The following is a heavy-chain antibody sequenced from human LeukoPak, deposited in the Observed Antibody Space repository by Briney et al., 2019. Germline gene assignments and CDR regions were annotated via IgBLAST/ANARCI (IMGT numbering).Heavy chain of an antibody. CDR3: ARDHCTSSGCYEYYYYGMDV. CDR2: INPNSGGT. CDR1: GYTFTDYY. J-gene: IGHJ6*02. Sequence: ASVKVSWKASGYTFTDYYMHWVRQAPGQGLEWMGWINPNSGGTNSAQKFQGRVTMTRDTSVSTAYMELSRLRSDDTAVYYCARDHCTSSGCYEYYYYGMDVWGQGTTVTVSS. D-gene: IGHD2-2*01. V-gene: IGHV1-2*02.